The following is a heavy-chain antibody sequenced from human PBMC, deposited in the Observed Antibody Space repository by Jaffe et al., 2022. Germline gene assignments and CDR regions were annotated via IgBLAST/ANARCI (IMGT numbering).Heavy chain of an antibody. J-gene: IGHJ4*02. CDR3: ARGGETTGQSRDWGVYFDY. CDR1: GYTFTNYY. D-gene: IGHD7-27*01. CDR2: INSSGGST. Sequence: QVQLVQSGAEVKKPGASVKVSCTASGYTFTNYYIHWVRQAPGQGLEWMGIINSSGGSTSYAQKFQGRVTMTRDTSTSTVYMEVSSLRSEDTAVYYCARGGETTGQSRDWGVYFDYWGQGTLVTVSS. V-gene: IGHV1-46*01.